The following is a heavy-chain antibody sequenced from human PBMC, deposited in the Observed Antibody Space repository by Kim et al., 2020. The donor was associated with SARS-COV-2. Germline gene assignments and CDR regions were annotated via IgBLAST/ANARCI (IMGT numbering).Heavy chain of an antibody. V-gene: IGHV4-4*02. CDR1: GGSISSSNW. CDR2: IYHSGST. CDR3: ASLFKSYYDFWSGYYTGVDY. J-gene: IGHJ4*02. D-gene: IGHD3-3*01. Sequence: SETLSLTCAVSGGSISSSNWWSWVRQPPGKGLEWIGEIYHSGSTNYNPSLKSRVTISVDKSKNQFSLKLSSVTAADTAVYYCASLFKSYYDFWSGYYTGVDYWGQGTLVTVSS.